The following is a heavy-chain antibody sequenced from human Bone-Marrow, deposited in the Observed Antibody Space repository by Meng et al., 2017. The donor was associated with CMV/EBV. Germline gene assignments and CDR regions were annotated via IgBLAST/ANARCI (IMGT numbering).Heavy chain of an antibody. CDR1: GFTFSSYS. CDR3: ARVRGLGAVVPAAMALIY. Sequence: GESLKISCAASGFTFSSYSMNWVRQAPGKGLEWVANIKQDGSEKYYVDSVKGRFTISRDNAKNSLYLQMNSLRAEDTAVYYCARVRGLGAVVPAAMALIYWGQGTLVTVSS. J-gene: IGHJ4*02. V-gene: IGHV3-7*01. D-gene: IGHD2-2*01. CDR2: IKQDGSEK.